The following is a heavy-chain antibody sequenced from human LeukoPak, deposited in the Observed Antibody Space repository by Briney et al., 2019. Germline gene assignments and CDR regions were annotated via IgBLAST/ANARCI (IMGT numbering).Heavy chain of an antibody. CDR3: ARHGEKAYYDFWSGPQNWFDH. CDR2: IYHSGST. CDR1: GYSISSGYY. Sequence: PSETLSLTCAVSGYSISSGYYWGWIRQPPGKGLEWIGSIYHSGSTYYNPSLKSRVTISVDTSKNQFSLKLSSVTAADTAVYYCARHGEKAYYDFWSGPQNWFDHWGQGTLVTVSS. D-gene: IGHD3-3*01. J-gene: IGHJ5*02. V-gene: IGHV4-38-2*01.